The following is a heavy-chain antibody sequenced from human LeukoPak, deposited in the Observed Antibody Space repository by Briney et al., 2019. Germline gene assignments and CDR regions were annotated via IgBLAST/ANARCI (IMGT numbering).Heavy chain of an antibody. CDR3: ARDLNPFYFGMDV. CDR2: IYSGGST. J-gene: IGHJ6*02. Sequence: GGSLRLSCAASGITVSANYMSWVRQAPGKGLEWVSIIYSGGSTYYADSVKGRFTISRDKSKNTVFLQMNRLRGEDTAVYYCARDLNPFYFGMDVWGQGTWVTVPS. V-gene: IGHV3-53*01. CDR1: GITVSANY.